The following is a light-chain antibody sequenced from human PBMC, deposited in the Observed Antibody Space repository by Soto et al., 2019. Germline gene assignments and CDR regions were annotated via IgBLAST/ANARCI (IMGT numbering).Light chain of an antibody. CDR2: AAS. V-gene: IGKV1-9*01. CDR3: QQLNSYLYT. J-gene: IGKJ2*01. CDR1: QGISSY. Sequence: IQLTQSPSSLSASVGDRVTITCRASQGISSYLAWYQQKPGKAPKLLIYAASTLQSGVPSRFSGSGSGTDFTRTISSLQPEDFATYSCQQLNSYLYTFGQGAKLEIK.